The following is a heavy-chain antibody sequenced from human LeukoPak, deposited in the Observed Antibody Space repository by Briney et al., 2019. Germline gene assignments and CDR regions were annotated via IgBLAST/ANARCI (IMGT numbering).Heavy chain of an antibody. CDR2: ISWNSGSI. D-gene: IGHD4-11*01. J-gene: IGHJ4*02. CDR1: GFTFDDYA. V-gene: IGHV3-9*01. Sequence: GGSLRLSCAASGFTFDDYAMHWVRQAPGKGLEWVSGISWNSGSIGYADSVKGRFTISRDNAKNSLYLQMNSLRAEDTALYYCAKDGTYILQYIDYWGQGTLVTVSS. CDR3: AKDGTYILQYIDY.